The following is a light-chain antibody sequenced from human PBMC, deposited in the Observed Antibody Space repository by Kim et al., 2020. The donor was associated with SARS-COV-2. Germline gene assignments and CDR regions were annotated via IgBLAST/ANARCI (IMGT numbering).Light chain of an antibody. J-gene: IGLJ1*01. CDR1: SSDIGGSIY. CDR2: DVS. V-gene: IGLV2-14*03. Sequence: QSALTQPASVSESPGQSITISCAGTSSDIGGSIYVSWYQQHPGKAPKLIIYDVSKRPPGVSNRFSGSKSGNTASLTVSGLQAEDEADYYCSSSTNSNTYLFGTGTKVTVL. CDR3: SSSTNSNTYL.